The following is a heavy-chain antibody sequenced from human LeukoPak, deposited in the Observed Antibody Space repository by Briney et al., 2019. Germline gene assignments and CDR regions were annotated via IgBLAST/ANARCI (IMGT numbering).Heavy chain of an antibody. CDR1: GYTFTGYY. CDR2: INPNSGGT. J-gene: IGHJ3*02. D-gene: IGHD4-17*01. V-gene: IGHV1-2*02. CDR3: ARGYLPTTVTTGGAFDI. Sequence: GASVKVSCKASGYTFTGYYMHWVRQAPGQGLEWMGWINPNSGGTNYAQKFQGRVTMTRDTSISTAYMELSRLRSDDTAVYYCARGYLPTTVTTGGAFDIWGQGTMVTVSS.